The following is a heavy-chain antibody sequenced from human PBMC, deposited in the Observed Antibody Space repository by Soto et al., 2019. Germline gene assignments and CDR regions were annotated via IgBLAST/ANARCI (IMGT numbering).Heavy chain of an antibody. J-gene: IGHJ4*02. CDR1: GYSFTKYW. Sequence: PGESLKISCKVSGYSFTKYWIGWVRQMPGKGLGGVGIIHPSDSDTRYSPSLQGQVTISADKSITTAYLQWSSLKASDTAMYYCARCGIWTGYYLFDYWGQGTLVTVSS. CDR2: IHPSDSDT. CDR3: ARCGIWTGYYLFDY. V-gene: IGHV5-51*01. D-gene: IGHD3-9*01.